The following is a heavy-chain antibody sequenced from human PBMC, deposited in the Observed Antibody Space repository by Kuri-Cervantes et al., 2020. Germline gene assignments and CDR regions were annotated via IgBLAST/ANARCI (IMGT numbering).Heavy chain of an antibody. CDR1: GYSFTSYW. CDR3: ARTRYSSGSDAFDI. J-gene: IGHJ3*02. CDR2: IYPGDSDT. D-gene: IGHD6-19*01. V-gene: IGHV5-51*01. Sequence: KVSCKGSGYSFTSYWIGWVRQMPGKGLEWMGIIYPGDSDTRYSPSFQGQVTLSADKSISTAYLQWSSLKASDTAMYYCARTRYSSGSDAFDIWGQGTMVTVSS.